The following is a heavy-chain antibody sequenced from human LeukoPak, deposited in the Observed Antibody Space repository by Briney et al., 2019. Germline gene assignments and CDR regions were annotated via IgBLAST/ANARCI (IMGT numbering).Heavy chain of an antibody. D-gene: IGHD2-2*01. CDR3: ARDNCSSTSCYAVHYYYYGMDV. CDR1: GGTFSSYA. V-gene: IGHV1-69*13. J-gene: IGHJ6*02. CDR2: IIPIFGTA. Sequence: SVKVSCKASGGTFSSYAISWVRQAPGQGLEWMGGIIPIFGTANYAQKFQGGVTITADESTSTAYMELSSLRSEDTAVYYCARDNCSSTSCYAVHYYYYGMDVWGQGTTVTVSS.